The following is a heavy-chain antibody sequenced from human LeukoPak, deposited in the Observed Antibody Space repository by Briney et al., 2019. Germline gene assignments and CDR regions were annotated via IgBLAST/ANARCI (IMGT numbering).Heavy chain of an antibody. CDR1: GFTFGGYT. J-gene: IGHJ4*02. CDR2: ITSGGDYM. Sequence: GGSLRLSCAASGFTFGGYTMSWVRQAPGKGLQWVSTITSGGDYMYYADPVKGRFTISRDDSKNSLYLHMNSLRAEDTAVYYCARVSIFGVVIANDYRGQGTVVTVSS. D-gene: IGHD3-16*02. V-gene: IGHV3-21*01. CDR3: ARVSIFGVVIANDY.